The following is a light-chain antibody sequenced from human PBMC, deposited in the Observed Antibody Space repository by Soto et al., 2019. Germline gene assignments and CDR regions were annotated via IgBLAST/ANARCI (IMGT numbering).Light chain of an antibody. Sequence: QSALTQPASVSGSPGQSITISCTGTSSDVGSYNLVSWYQQHPGKAPKLMIYEGSKRPSGVSNRFSGSKSGNTASLTISGLQAEDEADYCCCSYAGRLVVFGGGTKLTVL. CDR3: CSYAGRLVV. CDR1: SSDVGSYNL. J-gene: IGLJ2*01. V-gene: IGLV2-23*01. CDR2: EGS.